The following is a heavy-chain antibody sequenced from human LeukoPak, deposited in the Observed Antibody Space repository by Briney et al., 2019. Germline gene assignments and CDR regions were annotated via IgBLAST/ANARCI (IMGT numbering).Heavy chain of an antibody. CDR3: ARDGEYGTGSYYRGCFDY. Sequence: ASVKVSCKASGYSFTAFYIHWVRQARGQGLEWMGWIHPRSGETNYAQKFQGRGTMTRDTSISTAYMDLSSLGSDDTAVYYCARDGEYGTGSYYRGCFDYWGQGILVTVSS. J-gene: IGHJ4*02. V-gene: IGHV1-2*02. D-gene: IGHD3-10*01. CDR1: GYSFTAFY. CDR2: IHPRSGET.